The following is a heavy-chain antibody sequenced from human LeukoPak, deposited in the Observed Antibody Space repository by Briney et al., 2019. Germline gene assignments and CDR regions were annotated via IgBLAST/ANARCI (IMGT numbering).Heavy chain of an antibody. D-gene: IGHD1-1*01. CDR2: IRYDGSNK. J-gene: IGHJ4*02. V-gene: IGHV3-30*02. Sequence: GGSLRLSCAASGFTFSSYSMHWVRQAPGKGLEWVAFIRYDGSNKYYADSVKGRSTISRDISKNTVYLQMNSLRVEDTAVYYCAKDFNWAFDYWGQGTLVTVSS. CDR1: GFTFSSYS. CDR3: AKDFNWAFDY.